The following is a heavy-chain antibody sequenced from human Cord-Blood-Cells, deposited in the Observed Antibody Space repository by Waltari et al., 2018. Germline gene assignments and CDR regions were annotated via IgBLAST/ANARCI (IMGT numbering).Heavy chain of an antibody. CDR1: GGSFSGYY. D-gene: IGHD5-12*01. Sequence: QVQLQQWGAGLLKPSETLSLTCAVYGGSFSGYYWSWIRQPPGKGLEWIGEIKHSGSTNYNPSLKSRVTISVDTSKNQFSLKLSSVTAADTAVYYCASIGGGYDYGNWFDPWGQGTLVTVSS. CDR3: ASIGGGYDYGNWFDP. J-gene: IGHJ5*02. CDR2: IKHSGST. V-gene: IGHV4-34*01.